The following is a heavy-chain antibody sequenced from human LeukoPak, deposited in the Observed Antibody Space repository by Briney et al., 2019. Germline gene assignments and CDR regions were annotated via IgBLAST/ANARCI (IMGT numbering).Heavy chain of an antibody. CDR2: IYTRGST. CDR3: ARALLGYCSSTSCPYWFDP. D-gene: IGHD2-2*01. J-gene: IGHJ5*02. CDR1: GGSISSYY. V-gene: IGHV4-4*07. Sequence: SETLSLTCTVSGGSISSYYWSWIRQPAGKGLEWIGRIYTRGSTNYNPSLKSRVTMSVDTSKNQFSLKLSSVTAADTAVYYCARALLGYCSSTSCPYWFDPWGQGTLVTVSS.